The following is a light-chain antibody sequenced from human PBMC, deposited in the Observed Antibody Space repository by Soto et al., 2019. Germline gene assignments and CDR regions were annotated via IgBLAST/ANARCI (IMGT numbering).Light chain of an antibody. CDR2: EVS. V-gene: IGLV2-14*01. Sequence: QSALTQPASVSGSPGQSITISCTGTSSDIGGYKYVSWYQQHPGKAPKLMIYEVSNRPSGVSDRFSGSKSGNTASLTISGLQAEDEADYYCSSYTTNKIGLFGGGTKLTVL. J-gene: IGLJ2*01. CDR3: SSYTTNKIGL. CDR1: SSDIGGYKY.